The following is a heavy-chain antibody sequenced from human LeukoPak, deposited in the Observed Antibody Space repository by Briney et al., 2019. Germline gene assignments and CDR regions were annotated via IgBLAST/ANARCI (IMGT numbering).Heavy chain of an antibody. J-gene: IGHJ4*02. CDR2: MNPNSGNT. V-gene: IGHV1-8*03. D-gene: IGHD6-13*01. CDR3: ARERDGIAAAGREIDY. CDR1: GYTFTSYD. Sequence: ASVKVSCKASGYTFTSYDINWVRQATGQGLEWMGWMNPNSGNTGYAQKFQGRVTITRNTSISTAYMELSRLRSDDTAVYYCARERDGIAAAGREIDYWGQGTLVTVSS.